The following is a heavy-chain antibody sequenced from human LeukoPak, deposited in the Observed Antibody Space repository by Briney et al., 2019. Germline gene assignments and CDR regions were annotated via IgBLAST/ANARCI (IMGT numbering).Heavy chain of an antibody. CDR3: ARGDGDAYY. V-gene: IGHV4-59*01. D-gene: IGHD4-17*01. CDR1: GGSISSYY. Sequence: SETLSLTCTVSGGSISSYYWSWIRQPPGKGLEWIGYIYYSGSTNYNPSLKSRVTISVDTSKNQFSLKLSSVTAADTAVYYCARGDGDAYYWGQGTLVTVSS. CDR2: IYYSGST. J-gene: IGHJ4*02.